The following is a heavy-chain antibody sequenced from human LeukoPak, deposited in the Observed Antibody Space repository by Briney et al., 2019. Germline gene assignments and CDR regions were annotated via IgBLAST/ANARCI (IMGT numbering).Heavy chain of an antibody. D-gene: IGHD5-18*01. CDR1: GYTFNSYG. J-gene: IGHJ6*03. CDR3: ARGRYRSYGYDRADYYMDV. V-gene: IGHV1-18*01. CDR2: ISAYNGNT. Sequence: ASVKVSCKSSGYTFNSYGITWVRQAPGQGLEWMGWISAYNGNTNYAQKLQGRVTMTTDTSTSTAYMELRSLRSDDTAVYYCARGRYRSYGYDRADYYMDVWGKGTTVTVSS.